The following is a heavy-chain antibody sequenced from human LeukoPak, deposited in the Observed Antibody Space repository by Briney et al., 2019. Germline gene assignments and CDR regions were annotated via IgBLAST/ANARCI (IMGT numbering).Heavy chain of an antibody. CDR3: ARGLTYYYDSSGYYPYNWFDP. CDR2: ISSSSSTI. Sequence: GGSLRLSCAASGFTFSNYSMNWVRQAPGKGLEWVSYISSSSSTIYYADSVKGRFTISRDNAKNSLYLQMNSLRAEDTAVYYCARGLTYYYDSSGYYPYNWFDPWGQGTLVTVSS. CDR1: GFTFSNYS. V-gene: IGHV3-48*04. D-gene: IGHD3-22*01. J-gene: IGHJ5*02.